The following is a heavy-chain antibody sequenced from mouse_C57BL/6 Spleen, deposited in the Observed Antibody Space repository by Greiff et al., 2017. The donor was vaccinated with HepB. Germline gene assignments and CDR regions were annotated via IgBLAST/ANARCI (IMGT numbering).Heavy chain of an antibody. D-gene: IGHD2-4*01. CDR1: GYTFTSYW. Sequence: QVHVKQPGAELVKPGASVKLSCKASGYTFTSYWMHWVKQRPGQGLEWIGMIHPNSGSTNYNEKFKSKATLTVDKSSSTAYMQLSSLTSEDSAVYYCAREGDYDYGWFAYWGQGTLVTVSA. V-gene: IGHV1-64*01. J-gene: IGHJ3*01. CDR2: IHPNSGST. CDR3: AREGDYDYGWFAY.